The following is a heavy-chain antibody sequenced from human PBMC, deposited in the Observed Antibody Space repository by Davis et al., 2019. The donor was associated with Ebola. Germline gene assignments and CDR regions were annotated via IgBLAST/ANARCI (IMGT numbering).Heavy chain of an antibody. CDR3: ARGAAGQSFQH. Sequence: AASVKVSCKASGDTFTSYAMHWVRQAPGQRLEWMGWINAGNGNTKYSQRFQGRVTITTDTSASTVYLDLTSLRSDDTAVFYCARGAAGQSFQHWGQGTLVTVSS. D-gene: IGHD6-13*01. CDR2: INAGNGNT. J-gene: IGHJ1*01. V-gene: IGHV1-3*01. CDR1: GDTFTSYA.